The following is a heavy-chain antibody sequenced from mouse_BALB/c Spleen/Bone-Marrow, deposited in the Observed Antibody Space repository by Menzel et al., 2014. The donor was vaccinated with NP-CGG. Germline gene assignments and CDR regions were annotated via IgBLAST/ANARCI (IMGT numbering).Heavy chain of an antibody. CDR2: ISDGGSYT. D-gene: IGHD6-1*01. CDR1: GFTFSDYY. J-gene: IGHJ4*01. CDR3: ASSRYYAMDY. Sequence: EVQLVESGGGLVKPGGSLKLSCAASGFTFSDYYMYWVRQTPEKRLEWVATISDGGSYTYYPDSVKGRFTISRDNAKNNLYLQMSSLKSEDTAMYYCASSRYYAMDYWGQGTSVTVPS. V-gene: IGHV5-4*02.